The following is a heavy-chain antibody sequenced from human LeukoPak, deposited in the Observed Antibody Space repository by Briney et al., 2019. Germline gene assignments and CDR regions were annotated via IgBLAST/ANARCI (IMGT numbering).Heavy chain of an antibody. D-gene: IGHD5-18*01. Sequence: GGSLRLSCSASGFTFSSYAMSWVRQAPGKGLEWVSAISCSGGSTYYADSVKGRFTISRDNSKNTLYLQMNSLRAEDTAVYYCARGPRIAMVYYFDYWGQGTLVTVSS. CDR3: ARGPRIAMVYYFDY. CDR2: ISCSGGST. V-gene: IGHV3-23*01. CDR1: GFTFSSYA. J-gene: IGHJ4*02.